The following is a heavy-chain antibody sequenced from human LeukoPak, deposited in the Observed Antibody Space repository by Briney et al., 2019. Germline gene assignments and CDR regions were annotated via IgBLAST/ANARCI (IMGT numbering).Heavy chain of an antibody. CDR1: GFTFSSYG. Sequence: PGGSLRLSCAASGFTFSSYGMHWVRQAPGKGLEWVSYISSSGSTIYYADSVKGRFTISRDNSKNTLYLQMNSLRAEDTAVYYCARDRYSSGWYDYWGQGTLVTVSS. J-gene: IGHJ4*02. V-gene: IGHV3-48*01. D-gene: IGHD6-19*01. CDR2: ISSSGSTI. CDR3: ARDRYSSGWYDY.